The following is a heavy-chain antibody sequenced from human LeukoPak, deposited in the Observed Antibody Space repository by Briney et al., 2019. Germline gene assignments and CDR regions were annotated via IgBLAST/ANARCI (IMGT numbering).Heavy chain of an antibody. Sequence: SETLSPTCTVSGGSIGHFHWSWIRQAPGNGLEWIGSVYYSGRTNYNPSLKSRVTISVDTSKNQFSLKVNYVTAADTAVYYCARDDMAVADAGYRWFDPWSQGILVTVSS. J-gene: IGHJ5*02. CDR3: ARDDMAVADAGYRWFDP. D-gene: IGHD6-19*01. CDR1: GGSIGHFH. V-gene: IGHV4-59*12. CDR2: VYYSGRT.